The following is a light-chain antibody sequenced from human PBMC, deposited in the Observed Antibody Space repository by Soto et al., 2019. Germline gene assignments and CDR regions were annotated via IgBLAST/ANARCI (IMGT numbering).Light chain of an antibody. CDR1: RSVSRD. CDR2: GAS. Sequence: ETVLTQSPATLSVSPGARATLSCRASRSVSRDLAWYQQKPGQVPRLLIYGASTRASGIPARFSGSGSGTEFTLIISSLQPDDFATYYCQQCNTPFTFGGGTKVEIK. CDR3: QQCNTPFT. J-gene: IGKJ4*01. V-gene: IGKV3-15*01.